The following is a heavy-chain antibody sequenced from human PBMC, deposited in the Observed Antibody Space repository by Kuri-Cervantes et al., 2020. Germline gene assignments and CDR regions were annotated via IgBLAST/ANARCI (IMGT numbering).Heavy chain of an antibody. J-gene: IGHJ4*02. V-gene: IGHV3-30*04. D-gene: IGHD3-22*01. CDR2: ISYDGSNK. CDR3: AKGSRDSSGYLGSFDY. CDR1: GFTFSSYA. Sequence: GESLKISCAASGFTFSSYAMHWVRQAPGKGLEWVAVISYDGSNKYYADSVKGRFTISRDNSKNTLYLQMNSLRAEDTAVYYCAKGSRDSSGYLGSFDYWGKGTLVTVSS.